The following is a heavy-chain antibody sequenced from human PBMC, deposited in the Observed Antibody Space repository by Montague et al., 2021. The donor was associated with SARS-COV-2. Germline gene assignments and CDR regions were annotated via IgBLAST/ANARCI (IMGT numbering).Heavy chain of an antibody. CDR1: GGSISSSSYY. D-gene: IGHD3-22*01. V-gene: IGHV4-39*07. Sequence: SETLSPTCTVSGGSISSSSYYWGWIRQPPGKGLEWNGSIYYSGSTYYNPSLKSRVTISVDTSKNQFSLKLSSVTAADTAVYYCAREGGWLSRGSYYFDYWGQGTLVTVSS. J-gene: IGHJ4*02. CDR2: IYYSGST. CDR3: AREGGWLSRGSYYFDY.